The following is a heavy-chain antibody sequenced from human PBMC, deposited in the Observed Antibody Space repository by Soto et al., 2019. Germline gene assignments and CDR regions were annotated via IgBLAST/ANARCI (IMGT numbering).Heavy chain of an antibody. CDR2: ISGSGTTT. V-gene: IGHV3-23*01. D-gene: IGHD5-18*01. CDR1: GFTFTTYG. CDR3: ARVEGAYSYGVYFYYAMHV. J-gene: IGHJ6*02. Sequence: GGSLRLSCAASGFTFTTYGMSWVRQAPGKGLEWVSGISGSGTTTYDADSVKGRFTISRDNSKNTLYLQMNSLRAEDTAEYYCARVEGAYSYGVYFYYAMHVWGLGTTVTVSS.